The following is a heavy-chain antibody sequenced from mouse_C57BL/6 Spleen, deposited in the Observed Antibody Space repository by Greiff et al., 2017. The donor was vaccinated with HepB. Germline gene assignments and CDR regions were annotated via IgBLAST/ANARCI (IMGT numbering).Heavy chain of an antibody. D-gene: IGHD3-2*02. V-gene: IGHV1-50*01. Sequence: QVQLQQPGAELVKPGASVKLSCKASGYTFTSYWMQWVKQRPGQGLEWIGEIDPTDSYTNYNQKFKGKATLTVDTSSSTAYMQLSSLTSEDSAVSYCARGRQLRPGDDWGKGTTLTVSS. CDR3: ARGRQLRPGDD. J-gene: IGHJ2*01. CDR1: GYTFTSYW. CDR2: IDPTDSYT.